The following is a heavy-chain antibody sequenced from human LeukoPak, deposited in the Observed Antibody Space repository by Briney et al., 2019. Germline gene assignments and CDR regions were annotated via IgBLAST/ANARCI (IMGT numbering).Heavy chain of an antibody. V-gene: IGHV3-7*01. D-gene: IGHD2-2*01. CDR3: ARVLPVASRDY. CDR1: GFTFSTYW. CDR2: IKQDGSDK. Sequence: PGGSLRLSCAASGFTFSTYWMSWVRQAPGKGLEWVANIKQDGSDKFYVDSVKGRFTISRDNAKNSMCLQMNSLRAEDTAVYYCARVLPVASRDYWGQGTLVTVSS. J-gene: IGHJ4*02.